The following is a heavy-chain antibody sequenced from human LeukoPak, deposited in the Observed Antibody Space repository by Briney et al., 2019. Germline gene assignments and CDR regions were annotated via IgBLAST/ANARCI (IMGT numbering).Heavy chain of an antibody. Sequence: SETLSLTCTVSGGSISSTRYYWGWIRQPPGKGLEWIGSIYYIGSTYYNPSLKSRVTISVDTSKNQFSLKLRSVTAADTAVYYCARHVNSNGSPSDYWGQGTLVTVSS. CDR1: GGSISSTRYY. CDR3: ARHVNSNGSPSDY. V-gene: IGHV4-39*01. D-gene: IGHD1-26*01. CDR2: IYYIGST. J-gene: IGHJ4*02.